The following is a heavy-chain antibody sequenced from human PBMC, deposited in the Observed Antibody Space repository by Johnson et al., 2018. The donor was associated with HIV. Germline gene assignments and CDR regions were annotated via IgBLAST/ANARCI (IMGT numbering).Heavy chain of an antibody. V-gene: IGHV3-7*01. Sequence: VQLVESGGGLVQPGGSQRLSCAASGFTFSSYWMSWVRQAPGKGLEWVANIKQDGSEKYYVDSVKGRFTISRDNAKNSLYLQMNSLRAEDTAVYYCAREYYGSGSDAFDIWGQGTMVTVSS. J-gene: IGHJ3*02. D-gene: IGHD3-10*01. CDR3: AREYYGSGSDAFDI. CDR2: IKQDGSEK. CDR1: GFTFSSYW.